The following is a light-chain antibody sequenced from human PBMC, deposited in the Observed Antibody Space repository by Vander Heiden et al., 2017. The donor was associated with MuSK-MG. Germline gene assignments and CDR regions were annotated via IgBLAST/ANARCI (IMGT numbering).Light chain of an antibody. CDR3: SSDTSSSTGV. CDR2: EVS. J-gene: IGLJ1*01. CDR1: SSDVGGYNY. V-gene: IGLV2-14*01. Sequence: QSALTQPASVSGSPGQSLTISCTGTSSDVGGYNYVSWYQQHPGKAPKLMIYEVSNRPAGVASRFSGSKSGNTASLTISGLQAEDEADYYCSSDTSSSTGVFGTGTKVTVL.